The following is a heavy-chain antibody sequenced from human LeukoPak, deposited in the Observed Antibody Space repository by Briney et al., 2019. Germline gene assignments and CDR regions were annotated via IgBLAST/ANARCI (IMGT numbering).Heavy chain of an antibody. Sequence: GGSLRLSCAASGFTVSSNYMSWVRQAPGKGLEWVSVIYSGGSTYYADSVKGRFTISRDKSKNTLYLQMNSLRAEDTAVYCCAKIKEWPNWFDPWGQGTLVTVSS. D-gene: IGHD3-3*01. CDR3: AKIKEWPNWFDP. CDR2: IYSGGST. V-gene: IGHV3-53*01. J-gene: IGHJ5*02. CDR1: GFTVSSNY.